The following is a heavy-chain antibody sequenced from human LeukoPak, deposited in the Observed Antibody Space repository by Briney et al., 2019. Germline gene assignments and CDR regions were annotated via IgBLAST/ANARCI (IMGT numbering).Heavy chain of an antibody. V-gene: IGHV1-2*02. J-gene: IGHJ4*02. CDR1: GYTFTGYY. CDR2: INPNSGGT. Sequence: GASVKVSCKASGYTFTGYYMHWVRQAPGQGLEWMGWINPNSGGTNYAQKFQGRVTMTRDTSISTAYMELSRLRSDDTAVYYCARGGPLLDYDFWSGSAFGHWGQGTLVTVSS. D-gene: IGHD3-3*01. CDR3: ARGGPLLDYDFWSGSAFGH.